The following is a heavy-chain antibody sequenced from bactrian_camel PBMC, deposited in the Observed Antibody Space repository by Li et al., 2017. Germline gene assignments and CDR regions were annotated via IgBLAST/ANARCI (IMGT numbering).Heavy chain of an antibody. J-gene: IGHJ4*01. CDR3: AAAMGGWVVAGPMDPDEMHY. CDR1: GNTIENHA. Sequence: QVQLVESGGGSVQAGGSLRLSCKASGNTIENHAMGWFRRVPGGQREGVAAIAKDDYTHTYASSVEGRFTLSKDNTKNTLYLQMNSLKPEDTAMYCCAAAMGGWVVAGPMDPDEMHYWGQGTQVTVS. D-gene: IGHD1*01. CDR2: IAKDDYTH. V-gene: IGHV3S53*01.